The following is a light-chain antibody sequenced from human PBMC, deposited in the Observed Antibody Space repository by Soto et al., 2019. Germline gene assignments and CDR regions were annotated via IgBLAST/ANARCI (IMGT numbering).Light chain of an antibody. CDR3: KLYGGSPPRLI. J-gene: IGKJ4*01. CDR2: GTS. V-gene: IGKV3-20*01. CDR1: QSVSSSY. Sequence: EIVLTQSPGTLSLSPGERATLSCRASQSVSSSYLAWYQQKPGQAPRLLIYGTSSRATGIPDRCSGVGSWEDFTLTISRLELEDFEVYYCKLYGGSPPRLIFAGGTRVDTK.